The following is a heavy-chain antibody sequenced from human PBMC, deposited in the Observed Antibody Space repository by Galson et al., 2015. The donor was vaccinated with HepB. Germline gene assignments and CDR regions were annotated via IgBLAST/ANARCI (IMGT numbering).Heavy chain of an antibody. CDR2: IKQDGSEK. CDR3: ARDSSSWYYYCGMDV. V-gene: IGHV3-7*03. CDR1: GFTFSSYW. Sequence: SLRLSCAASGFTFSSYWMSWVRQAPGKGLEWVANIKQDGSEKYYVDSVKGRFTISRDNAKNSLYLQMNSLRAEDTAVYYCARDSSSWYYYCGMDVWGQGTTVTVSS. J-gene: IGHJ6*02. D-gene: IGHD6-13*01.